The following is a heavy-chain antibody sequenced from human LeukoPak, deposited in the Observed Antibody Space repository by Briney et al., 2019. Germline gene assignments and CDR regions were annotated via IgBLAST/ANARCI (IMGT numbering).Heavy chain of an antibody. CDR2: INPNTGGT. J-gene: IGHJ5*02. Sequence: ASVKVSCKASGYTFTGYYIHWVRQAPGQGLEWMGRINPNTGGTDYAQKFQGRVTMTRDTSITTAYMELSRLASDDTAIYYCAKVPPSITAAGNWLGPWGQGALVTVSS. V-gene: IGHV1-2*06. D-gene: IGHD6-13*01. CDR1: GYTFTGYY. CDR3: AKVPPSITAAGNWLGP.